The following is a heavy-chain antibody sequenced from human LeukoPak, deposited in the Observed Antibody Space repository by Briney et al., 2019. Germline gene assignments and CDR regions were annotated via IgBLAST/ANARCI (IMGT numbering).Heavy chain of an antibody. V-gene: IGHV4-59*01. J-gene: IGHJ6*02. CDR2: IYYSGGST. D-gene: IGHD3-10*01. Sequence: PSETLSLTCTVSGGSISSYYWSWIRQPPGKGLEWIGYIYYSGGSTTYNPSLKSRVTISVDTSRNQFSLKLTSVTAADTAVYCCARVGSVRGGHYYYYGMDVWGQGTTVTISS. CDR1: GGSISSYY. CDR3: ARVGSVRGGHYYYYGMDV.